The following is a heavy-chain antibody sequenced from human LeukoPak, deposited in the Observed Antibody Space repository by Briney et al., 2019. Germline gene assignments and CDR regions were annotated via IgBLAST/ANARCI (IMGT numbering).Heavy chain of an antibody. V-gene: IGHV1-18*01. Sequence: ASVKVSCKASGYTFTSSGISWVRQAPGQGLEWMGWISAYNGNTNYAQKLQGRVTMSIETSTTTAYMELRSLRSDDTATYYCARDTSAYDYYYYYLDVWGKGTTVTVSS. CDR3: ARDTSAYDYYYYYLDV. CDR1: GYTFTSSG. CDR2: ISAYNGNT. D-gene: IGHD5-12*01. J-gene: IGHJ6*03.